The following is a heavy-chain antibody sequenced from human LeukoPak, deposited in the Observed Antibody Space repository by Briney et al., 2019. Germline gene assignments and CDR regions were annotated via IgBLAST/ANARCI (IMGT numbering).Heavy chain of an antibody. CDR3: ASSSLRFLEWLLYEGDAFDI. Sequence: SETLSLTCTVSGGSISSYYWSWIRQPAGKGLEWIGRIYTSGSTNYNPSLKSRVTMSVDTSKNQCSLKLSSVTAADTAVYYCASSSLRFLEWLLYEGDAFDIWGQGTMVTVSS. J-gene: IGHJ3*02. CDR1: GGSISSYY. CDR2: IYTSGST. D-gene: IGHD3-3*01. V-gene: IGHV4-4*07.